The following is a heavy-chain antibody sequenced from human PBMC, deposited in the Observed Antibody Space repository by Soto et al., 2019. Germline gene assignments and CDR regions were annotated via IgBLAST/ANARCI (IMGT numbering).Heavy chain of an antibody. V-gene: IGHV3-48*01. CDR1: GFTFSSYS. D-gene: IGHD2-15*01. CDR2: ISSSSSTI. J-gene: IGHJ1*01. CDR3: ATVPRSVVAATNFFQL. Sequence: GGSLRLSCAASGFTFSSYSMNWVRQAPGKGLEWVSYISSSSSTIYYADSVKGRFTISRDNAKNSLYLQMNSLRAEDTAVYYCATVPRSVVAATNFFQLWGQGTLVTVSS.